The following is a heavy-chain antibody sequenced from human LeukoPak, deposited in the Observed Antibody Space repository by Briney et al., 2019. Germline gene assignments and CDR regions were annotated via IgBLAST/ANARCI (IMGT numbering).Heavy chain of an antibody. V-gene: IGHV3-23*01. CDR1: GFTFSSYA. Sequence: GGSLRLSCAASGFTFSSYAMSWVRQAPGKGLEWVSAISGSGGSTYYADSVKGRFTISRDNSKNTLYLQMNSLRAEDTAVYHCAKDTLPAVTFGANWFDPWGQGTLVTVSS. J-gene: IGHJ5*02. CDR3: AKDTLPAVTFGANWFDP. CDR2: ISGSGGST. D-gene: IGHD2-2*01.